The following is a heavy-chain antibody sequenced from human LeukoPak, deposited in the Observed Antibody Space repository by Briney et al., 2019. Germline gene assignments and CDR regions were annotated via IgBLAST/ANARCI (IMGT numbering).Heavy chain of an antibody. CDR1: GFTFGSYT. J-gene: IGHJ4*02. V-gene: IGHV3-23*01. CDR2: ITTSDGNT. D-gene: IGHD7-27*01. Sequence: GGSLRLSCAASGFTFGSYTMSWVRQAPGKGLEWVSTITTSDGNTYYADSEKGRFTVSRDNSKNTLFLQMNSLRAEDTAVYYCAKDGGLWVSAHWGDSWGRGTLVTVSS. CDR3: AKDGGLWVSAHWGDS.